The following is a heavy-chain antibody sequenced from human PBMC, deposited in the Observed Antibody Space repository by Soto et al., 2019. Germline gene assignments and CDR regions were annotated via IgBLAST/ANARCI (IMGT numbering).Heavy chain of an antibody. J-gene: IGHJ6*02. V-gene: IGHV1-2*04. CDR2: INPNSGGT. CDR1: GYTFTGYY. Sequence: ASVKVSCKASGYTFTGYYMHWVRQAPGQGLEWMGWINPNSGGTNYAQKFQGWVTMTRDTSISTAYMELSRLRSDDTAVYYCARDRITIFGVVTLYGMDVWGQGTTVTVSS. D-gene: IGHD3-3*01. CDR3: ARDRITIFGVVTLYGMDV.